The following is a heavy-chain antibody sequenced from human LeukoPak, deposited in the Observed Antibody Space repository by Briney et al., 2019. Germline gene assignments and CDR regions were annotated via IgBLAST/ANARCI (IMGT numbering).Heavy chain of an antibody. CDR1: GFTFSSYA. D-gene: IGHD1-26*01. CDR3: AKGGFPSWSPVGY. J-gene: IGHJ4*02. Sequence: PGGSLTLSCAASGFTFSSYAMGWVRQAPGKGLEWVSAISASGGSTYYADSVKGRFTISRDNSKNTLYLQMNSLRAEKTAVYYCAKGGFPSWSPVGYWGQGTLVTVSS. V-gene: IGHV3-23*01. CDR2: ISASGGST.